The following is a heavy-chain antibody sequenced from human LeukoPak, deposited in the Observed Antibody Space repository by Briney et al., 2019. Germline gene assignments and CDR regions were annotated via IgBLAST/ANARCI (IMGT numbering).Heavy chain of an antibody. CDR1: GFTFSSYA. Sequence: GGSLRLSCAASGFTFSSYAMHWVRQAPGKGLEWVAVISYDGSNKYYADSVKGRFTISRDNSKNTLYLQMNSLRAEDTAVYYCAKESGYFDWLSDVDDFDYWGQGTLVTVSS. V-gene: IGHV3-30*04. CDR3: AKESGYFDWLSDVDDFDY. J-gene: IGHJ4*02. D-gene: IGHD3-9*01. CDR2: ISYDGSNK.